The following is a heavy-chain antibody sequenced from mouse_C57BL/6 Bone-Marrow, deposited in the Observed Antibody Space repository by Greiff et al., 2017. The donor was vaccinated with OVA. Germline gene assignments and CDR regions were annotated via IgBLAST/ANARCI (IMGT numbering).Heavy chain of an antibody. Sequence: QVQLQQSGPELVKPGASVKISCKASGYAFSSSWMNWVKQRPGKGLEWIGRIYPGDGDTNYNGKFKGKATLTADKSSSTAYMQLSSLTSEDSAVYFCARPDSNLYYAMDYWGQGTSVTVSS. CDR3: ARPDSNLYYAMDY. CDR2: IYPGDGDT. J-gene: IGHJ4*01. CDR1: GYAFSSSW. D-gene: IGHD2-5*01. V-gene: IGHV1-82*01.